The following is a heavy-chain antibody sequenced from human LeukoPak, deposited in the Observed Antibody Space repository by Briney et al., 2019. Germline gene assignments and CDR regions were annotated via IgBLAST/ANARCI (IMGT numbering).Heavy chain of an antibody. CDR1: GYTFTSYG. Sequence: AASVKVSCKASGYTFTSYGISWVRQAPGQGLEWMGWISAYNGNTNYAQKLQGRVTMTTDTSTSTAYMELRSLRSDDTAVYYCARLLGWSGELWVFDYWGQGTLVTVSS. J-gene: IGHJ4*02. D-gene: IGHD3-10*01. V-gene: IGHV1-18*01. CDR3: ARLLGWSGELWVFDY. CDR2: ISAYNGNT.